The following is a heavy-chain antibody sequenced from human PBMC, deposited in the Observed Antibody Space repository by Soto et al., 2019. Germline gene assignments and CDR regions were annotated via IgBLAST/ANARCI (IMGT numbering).Heavy chain of an antibody. CDR3: LRDMQLWRLDS. V-gene: IGHV3-30-3*01. Sequence: RHSCAASEVTIRKYAMSRVRQEQGKGLEWVAVISYDGNNKFYADSVKGRFTISRDSTKQTLYLHMNSLRAEDTAVYYCLRDMQLWRLDSWGQGTLVTVSS. CDR2: ISYDGNNK. CDR1: EVTIRKYA. D-gene: IGHD2-21*01. J-gene: IGHJ4*02.